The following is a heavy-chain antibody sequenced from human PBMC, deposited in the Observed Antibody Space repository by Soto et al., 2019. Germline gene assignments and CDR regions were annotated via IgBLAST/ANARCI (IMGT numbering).Heavy chain of an antibody. J-gene: IGHJ6*02. Sequence: GGSLRLSCYVSGVTFSTHGMHWVRQAPGKGLEWVAGTSYDGTNKYYARSVQGRFTISRENSMKTLYLQMNSLRTEDTAVYYCAKDLSGARWYYDALDVWGQGTTVTVSS. V-gene: IGHV3-30*18. D-gene: IGHD2-15*01. CDR1: GVTFSTHG. CDR2: TSYDGTNK. CDR3: AKDLSGARWYYDALDV.